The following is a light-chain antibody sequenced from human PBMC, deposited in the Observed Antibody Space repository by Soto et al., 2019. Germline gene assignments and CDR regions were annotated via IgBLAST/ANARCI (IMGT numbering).Light chain of an antibody. CDR2: AAS. CDR3: LQDYNYPLT. CDR1: QGIRND. Sequence: AIQMTQSPSSLSASVGDRVTITCRASQGIRNDLGWYQQKPGKAPKLLIYAASSLQSGVPSRFSGSGAGTDFTLTRSSLQPEDFATYYCLQDYNYPLTFGQGTKLEIK. V-gene: IGKV1-6*01. J-gene: IGKJ2*01.